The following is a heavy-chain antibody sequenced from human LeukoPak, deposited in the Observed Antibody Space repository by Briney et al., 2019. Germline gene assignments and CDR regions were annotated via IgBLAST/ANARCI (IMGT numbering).Heavy chain of an antibody. Sequence: SVKVSCKASGGTFSSYAISWVRQAPGQGLEWMGGIIPIFGTANYAQKFQGRVTITADESTSTAYMELSSLRSEDTAVYYCARDRTLLWFGESPRYYMDVWGKGTTVTVSS. CDR3: ARDRTLLWFGESPRYYMDV. J-gene: IGHJ6*03. V-gene: IGHV1-69*13. CDR2: IIPIFGTA. CDR1: GGTFSSYA. D-gene: IGHD3-10*01.